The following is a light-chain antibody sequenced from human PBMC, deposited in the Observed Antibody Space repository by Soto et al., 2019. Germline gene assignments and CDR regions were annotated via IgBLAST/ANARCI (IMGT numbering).Light chain of an antibody. CDR3: QQYGSSPVT. CDR1: QSVSSSY. Sequence: EIVLTQSPGTLSLSPGERATLSCRASQSVSSSYLAWYQQKPGLAPRLLIYDASSRATGIPDRFSGSGSGTDFTLTISRLEPEDFAVYYCQQYGSSPVTFGQGTRLEIK. CDR2: DAS. J-gene: IGKJ5*01. V-gene: IGKV3D-20*01.